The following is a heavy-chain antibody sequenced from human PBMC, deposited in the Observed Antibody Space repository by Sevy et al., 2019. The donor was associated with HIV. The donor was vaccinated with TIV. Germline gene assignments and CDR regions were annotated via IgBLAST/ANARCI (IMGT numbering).Heavy chain of an antibody. CDR3: AKGGSTSGYYLNYFAY. CDR2: VSGGGDTT. CDR1: GFTFNNYA. J-gene: IGHJ4*02. Sequence: GGSLRLSCAASGFTFNNYAMTWVRQAPGKGLEWVSAVSGGGDTTYYADSVKGRFTISRDNCKNTLYLQMNSLRAEDTAVYYCAKGGSTSGYYLNYFAYWGQGTLVTVSS. D-gene: IGHD3-22*01. V-gene: IGHV3-23*01.